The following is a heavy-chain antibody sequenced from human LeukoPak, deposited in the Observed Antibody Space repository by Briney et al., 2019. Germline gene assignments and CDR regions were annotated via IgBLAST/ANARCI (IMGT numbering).Heavy chain of an antibody. CDR3: VRGWNDY. V-gene: IGHV3-7*01. CDR1: GFTLNDFW. D-gene: IGHD6-19*01. Sequence: GGSLRLSCVVSGFTLNDFWMSWVRQTPGKGLEWVANIKEDGSEKYYVDSVKGRFTISRDNAKRSLYLQMNSLRVEDTAVYYCVRGWNDYWGQGTLVTVSS. J-gene: IGHJ4*02. CDR2: IKEDGSEK.